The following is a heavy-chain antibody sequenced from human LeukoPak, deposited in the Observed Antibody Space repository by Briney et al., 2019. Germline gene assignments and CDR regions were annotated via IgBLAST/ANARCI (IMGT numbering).Heavy chain of an antibody. J-gene: IGHJ4*02. CDR1: DGSMSSYY. CDR3: ARVATYYYGSMTSYFFEY. D-gene: IGHD3-10*01. CDR2: IRTSGNT. V-gene: IGHV4-4*07. Sequence: SETLSLTCTVSDGSMSSYYWSWIRQPAGKGLEWIGRIRTSGNTNYNPSLASRVTMSVDTSKNQLSLKLSSVTAADTAVYYCARVATYYYGSMTSYFFEYWGQGTLVTVSS.